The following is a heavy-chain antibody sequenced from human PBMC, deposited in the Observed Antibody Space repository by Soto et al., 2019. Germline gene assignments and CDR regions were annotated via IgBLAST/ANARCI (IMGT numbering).Heavy chain of an antibody. CDR2: IYYSGST. J-gene: IGHJ3*02. CDR3: ARGETGGDYVEGAFDI. D-gene: IGHD4-17*01. Sequence: RRILKTPRKGLVWIGYIYYSGSTNYNPSLKSRVTISVDTSKNQFSLKLSSVTAADTAVYYCARGETGGDYVEGAFDIWGQGTMVTVSS. V-gene: IGHV4-59*01.